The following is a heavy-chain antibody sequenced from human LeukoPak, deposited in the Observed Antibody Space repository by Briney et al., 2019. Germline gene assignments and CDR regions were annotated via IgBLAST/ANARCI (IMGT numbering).Heavy chain of an antibody. V-gene: IGHV4-39*07. CDR1: GGSITSSSYN. Sequence: SETLSLTCTVSGGSITSSSYNWGWIRQPPGKGLEWIGIVYYSGSTYYNPSLKSRVTISVDTSKNQFSLKLSSVTAADTAVYYCARDGIAAAGIDYWGQGTLVTVSS. D-gene: IGHD6-13*01. J-gene: IGHJ4*02. CDR3: ARDGIAAAGIDY. CDR2: VYYSGST.